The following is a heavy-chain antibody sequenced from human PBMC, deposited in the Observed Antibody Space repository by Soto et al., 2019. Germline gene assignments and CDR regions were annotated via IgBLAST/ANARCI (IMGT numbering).Heavy chain of an antibody. Sequence: QLQLQESGPGLVKPSETLSLTCTVSGGSISSSSYYWGWIRQPPGKGLEWIGSIYYSGSTFYNPSPKSRVTISVDTSKNQCSLKLSSVSAAATALYYCASNRRDNRKWNDMAPQNNWFDPWGQGTLVTVSS. CDR3: ASNRRDNRKWNDMAPQNNWFDP. D-gene: IGHD1-1*01. V-gene: IGHV4-39*01. J-gene: IGHJ5*02. CDR2: IYYSGST. CDR1: GGSISSSSYY.